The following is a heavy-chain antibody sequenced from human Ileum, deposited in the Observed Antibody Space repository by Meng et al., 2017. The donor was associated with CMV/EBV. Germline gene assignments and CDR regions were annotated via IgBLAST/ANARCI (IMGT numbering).Heavy chain of an antibody. CDR1: GDSISSSSYY. Sequence: LELPESGRGLVNHLVTLSLTCNVSGDSISSSSYYWGWTRQSPGKGLEWIGTIYYTESTYYNPSLSSRVTMSLDKSTNQFSIQLTSVTAADTAIYYCARDQMQFYSSFSKGYFDYWGRGTLVTVSS. V-gene: IGHV4-39*07. CDR3: ARDQMQFYSSFSKGYFDY. CDR2: IYYTEST. J-gene: IGHJ4*02. D-gene: IGHD6-19*01.